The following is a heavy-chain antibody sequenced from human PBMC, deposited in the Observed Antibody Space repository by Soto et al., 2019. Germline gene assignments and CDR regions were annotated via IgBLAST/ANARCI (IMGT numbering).Heavy chain of an antibody. CDR3: GSYRDHLMDV. D-gene: IGHD2-2*02. V-gene: IGHV4-39*01. J-gene: IGHJ6*04. CDR1: GGSISSSSYY. CDR2: IYYSGST. Sequence: SETLSLTCTVSGGSISSSSYYWGWIRQPPGKGLEWIGSIYYSGSTYYNPSLKSRVTISVDTSKNQFSLKLSSVTAADTAVYYCGSYRDHLMDVWGKGTRVTVSS.